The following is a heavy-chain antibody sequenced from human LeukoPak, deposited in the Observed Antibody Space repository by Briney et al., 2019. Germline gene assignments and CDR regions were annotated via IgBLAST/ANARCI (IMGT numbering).Heavy chain of an antibody. CDR3: AKDRGDYYDSPRFDP. Sequence: GGSLRLSCAASGFTFSTYWMSWVRQAPGKGLEWVSAISGSGGSTYYADSVKGRFTISRDNSKNTLYLQMNSLRAEDTAVYYCAKDRGDYYDSPRFDPWGQGTLVTVSS. D-gene: IGHD3-22*01. J-gene: IGHJ5*02. V-gene: IGHV3-23*01. CDR2: ISGSGGST. CDR1: GFTFSTYW.